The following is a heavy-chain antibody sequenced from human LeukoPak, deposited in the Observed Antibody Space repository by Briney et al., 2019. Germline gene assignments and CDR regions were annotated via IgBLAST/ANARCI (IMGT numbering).Heavy chain of an antibody. CDR2: MNPNSGNT. D-gene: IGHD3-16*01. CDR3: AREGVEATFGGYFDY. CDR1: GYTFTSYD. Sequence: ASVTVSCKASGYTFTSYDINWVRQAPGQGLEWMGWMNPNSGNTGYAQKFQGRVTMTRNTSISTAYMELSSLRSEDTAVYYCAREGVEATFGGYFDYWGQGTLVTVSS. V-gene: IGHV1-8*01. J-gene: IGHJ4*02.